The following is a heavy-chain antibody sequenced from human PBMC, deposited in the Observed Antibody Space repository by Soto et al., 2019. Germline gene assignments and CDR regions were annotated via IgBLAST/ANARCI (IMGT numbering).Heavy chain of an antibody. Sequence: ASVKVSCKASGYTFTSYYMHWVRQAPGQGLEWMGIINPSGGSTSYAQKFQGRVTMTRDTSTSTVYMELSSLRSEDTAVYYCAEGTKNYYGSGSSPDYYYYGMDVWGQGTTVTVSS. V-gene: IGHV1-46*01. CDR3: AEGTKNYYGSGSSPDYYYYGMDV. CDR2: INPSGGST. CDR1: GYTFTSYY. J-gene: IGHJ6*02. D-gene: IGHD3-10*01.